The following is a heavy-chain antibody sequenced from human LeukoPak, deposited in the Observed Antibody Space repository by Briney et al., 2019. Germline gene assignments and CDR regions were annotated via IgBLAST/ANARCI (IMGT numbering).Heavy chain of an antibody. CDR2: IRASDGRT. Sequence: GGPLGFSCLASGFTFATSSISGVRKAPGRGLECVSSIRASDGRTYYGDSVEGRFTISRDNSKNTLYLQMNSLRVEDTAVYYCARGRPHGNDYWGQGTLVTVSS. D-gene: IGHD4-23*01. J-gene: IGHJ4*02. CDR3: ARGRPHGNDY. V-gene: IGHV3-23*01. CDR1: GFTFATSS.